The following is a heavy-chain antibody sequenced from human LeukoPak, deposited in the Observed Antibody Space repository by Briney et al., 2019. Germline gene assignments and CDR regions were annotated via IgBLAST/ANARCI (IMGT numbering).Heavy chain of an antibody. V-gene: IGHV4-39*07. Sequence: SETLSLTCTVSGGSISSSSYYWGWIRQPPGKGLEWIGSIYYSGSTYYNPSLKSRVTISVDTSKNQFSLKLSSVTAADTAVYYCALIPPRIAVAGTLIYYYYYMDVRGKGTTVTVSS. CDR1: GGSISSSSYY. CDR3: ALIPPRIAVAGTLIYYYYYMDV. J-gene: IGHJ6*03. CDR2: IYYSGST. D-gene: IGHD6-19*01.